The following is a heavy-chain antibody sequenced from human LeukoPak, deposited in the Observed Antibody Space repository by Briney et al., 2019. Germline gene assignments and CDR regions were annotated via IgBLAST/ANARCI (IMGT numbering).Heavy chain of an antibody. J-gene: IGHJ4*02. Sequence: GASVKVSCKASGYTFTSYDINWVRQATGQGLEWMGWMIPHSGNTGYAQTFQGRVTMTRNTATSTPYMEMSSLTSEDTAVYYCTRALKNSDTLTGYEYYLDYWGQGTLVTVPS. CDR1: GYTFTSYD. V-gene: IGHV1-8*01. CDR3: TRALKNSDTLTGYEYYLDY. CDR2: MIPHSGNT. D-gene: IGHD3-9*01.